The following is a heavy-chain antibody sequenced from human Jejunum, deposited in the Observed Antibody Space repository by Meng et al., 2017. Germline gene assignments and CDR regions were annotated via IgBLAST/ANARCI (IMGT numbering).Heavy chain of an antibody. Sequence: GAGPGLVKPSGTPSLACAVFCGSIISNNWPHWSRHPPCKGLDCFGEIYHSGITNYNPSLKSRVTISVDKSKNQFTLNLSSLTASDTDVYYCATAYESSGYYYLYYFQYWGQGTLVTVSS. CDR1: CGSIISNNW. CDR3: ATAYESSGYYYLYYFQY. D-gene: IGHD3-22*01. J-gene: IGHJ4*02. V-gene: IGHV4-4*02. CDR2: IYHSGIT.